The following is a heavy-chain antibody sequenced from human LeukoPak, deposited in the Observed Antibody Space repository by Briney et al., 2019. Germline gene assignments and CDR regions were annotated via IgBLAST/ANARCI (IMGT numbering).Heavy chain of an antibody. J-gene: IGHJ4*02. V-gene: IGHV4-61*02. D-gene: IGHD3-22*01. CDR2: IYTSGST. Sequence: SETLSLTCTVSGGSISSGSYYWSWIRQPAGKGLEWIGRIYTSGSTNYNPSLKGRVTISVDTSKNQFSLKLSSVTAADTAVYYCARSRYYYDSSGPFFDYWGQGTLVIVSS. CDR1: GGSISSGSYY. CDR3: ARSRYYYDSSGPFFDY.